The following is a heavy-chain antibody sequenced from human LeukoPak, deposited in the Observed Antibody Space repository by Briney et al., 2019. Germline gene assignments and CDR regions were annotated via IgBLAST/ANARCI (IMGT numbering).Heavy chain of an antibody. J-gene: IGHJ4*02. CDR2: LYDGENT. CDR1: GASVSSGRHY. D-gene: IGHD5-18*01. CDR3: ARGRGFGYGVDF. Sequence: PSETLSLTCTVSGASVSSGRHYWSWIRQPPGKGLEWIGHLYDGENTHYNPSFKSRVTLSLDTPENQSSLKFSSVTAADTAVYYCARGRGFGYGVDFWGQGTLVTVST. V-gene: IGHV4-61*01.